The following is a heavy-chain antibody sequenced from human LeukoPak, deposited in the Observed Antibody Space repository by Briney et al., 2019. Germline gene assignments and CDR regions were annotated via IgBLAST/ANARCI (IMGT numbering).Heavy chain of an antibody. V-gene: IGHV3-53*01. D-gene: IGHD3-9*01. CDR3: ARFGYFDWYLMAFDI. J-gene: IGHJ3*02. Sequence: PGGSLRLSCAASGFTVSTNYMAWVRQAPGKGLEGVSVIYSGGSTYYADSVKGRFTISRDNSKNTLYLQMNSLRAGDTAVYYCARFGYFDWYLMAFDIWGQGTMVTVSS. CDR2: IYSGGST. CDR1: GFTVSTNY.